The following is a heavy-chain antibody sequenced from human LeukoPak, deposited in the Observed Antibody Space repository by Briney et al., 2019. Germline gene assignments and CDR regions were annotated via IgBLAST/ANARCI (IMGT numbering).Heavy chain of an antibody. CDR2: VSGSGAGT. D-gene: IGHD6-13*01. J-gene: IGHJ4*02. V-gene: IGHV3-23*01. CDR1: GFTFSSSA. Sequence: GGSLRLSCAASGFTFSSSAMSWVRQAPGKGLEWVSSVSGSGAGTYYADSVKGRFTISRDNSKNTLYLQMNSLGAEDTAAYFCAKILGAAGLDYRGQGTLVTVSS. CDR3: AKILGAAGLDY.